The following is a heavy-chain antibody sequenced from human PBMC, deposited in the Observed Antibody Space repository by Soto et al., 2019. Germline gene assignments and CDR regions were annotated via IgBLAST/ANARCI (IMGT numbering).Heavy chain of an antibody. CDR2: IIPIFGTA. J-gene: IGHJ6*02. Sequence: GASVKVSCKASGGTFSSYAISWVRQAPGQGLEWMGGIIPIFGTANYAQKFQGRVTITADESTSTAYMELSSLRSEDTAVYYCASTLRFLEWLLEDYYGMDVWGQGTTVTVS. D-gene: IGHD3-3*01. CDR3: ASTLRFLEWLLEDYYGMDV. V-gene: IGHV1-69*13. CDR1: GGTFSSYA.